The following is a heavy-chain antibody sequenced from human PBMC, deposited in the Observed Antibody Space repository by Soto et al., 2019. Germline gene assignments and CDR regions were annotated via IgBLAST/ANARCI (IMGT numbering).Heavy chain of an antibody. CDR3: ARELRGAARDAFDI. V-gene: IGHV1-3*01. D-gene: IGHD6-6*01. CDR1: GYTFTSYA. Sequence: ASVKVSCKASGYTFTSYAMHWVRQAPGQRLEWMGWINAGNGNTKYSQKFQGRVTITRDTSASTAYMELSSLRSEDTAVYYCARELRGAARDAFDIWGQGTMVTVSS. CDR2: INAGNGNT. J-gene: IGHJ3*02.